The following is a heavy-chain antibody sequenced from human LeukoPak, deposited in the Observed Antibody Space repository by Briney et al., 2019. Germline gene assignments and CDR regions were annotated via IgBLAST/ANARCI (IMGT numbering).Heavy chain of an antibody. D-gene: IGHD6-13*01. J-gene: IGHJ4*02. Sequence: KPSETLSLTCTVSGGSISSYYWSWIRQPPGKGLEWIGYIYYSGSTNYNPSLKSRVTISVDTSKNQFSLKLSSVTAADTAVYYCAKSVWSSSYYVFDYWGQGTLVTVSS. CDR2: IYYSGST. CDR1: GGSISSYY. V-gene: IGHV4-59*01. CDR3: AKSVWSSSYYVFDY.